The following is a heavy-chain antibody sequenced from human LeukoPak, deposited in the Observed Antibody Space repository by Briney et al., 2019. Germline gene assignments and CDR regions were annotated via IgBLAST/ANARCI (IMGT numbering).Heavy chain of an antibody. CDR3: AVSSIPAALTYLDY. Sequence: GGSLRLSCAASGFTFSSYAMSWVRQAPGKGLVWVSRINSDGSSTSYADSVKGRFTVSRDNAKNTLYLPMNGLRAEVTAVYYCAVSSIPAALTYLDYWGQGTLVTVSS. J-gene: IGHJ4*02. CDR1: GFTFSSYA. V-gene: IGHV3-74*01. CDR2: INSDGSST. D-gene: IGHD2-2*01.